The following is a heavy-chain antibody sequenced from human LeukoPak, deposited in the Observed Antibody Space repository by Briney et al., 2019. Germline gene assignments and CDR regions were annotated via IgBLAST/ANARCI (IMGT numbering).Heavy chain of an antibody. D-gene: IGHD6-19*01. Sequence: GGSLRLSCVASGFTFSSYSMNWVRQAPGKGLEWVSSISSSSSYTYYADSVKGRFTISRDNAKNSLYLQMNSLRAEDTAVYYCARDLIAVAGTDYWGQGTLVTVSS. V-gene: IGHV3-21*01. CDR1: GFTFSSYS. J-gene: IGHJ4*02. CDR2: ISSSSSYT. CDR3: ARDLIAVAGTDY.